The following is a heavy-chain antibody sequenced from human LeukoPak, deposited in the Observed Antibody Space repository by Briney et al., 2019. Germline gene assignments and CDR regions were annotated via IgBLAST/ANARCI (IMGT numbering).Heavy chain of an antibody. Sequence: SEALSLTCTVSGDSMGNYYWNWLRQPAGKGLEWIGRIRSDGTTYANPSLESAVTMSVNTSNNHISLRLSSATAADTAVYYCARAGIVVVPAAMVLSPGAFDIWGQGTMVTVSS. CDR3: ARAGIVVVPAAMVLSPGAFDI. V-gene: IGHV4-4*07. CDR1: GDSMGNYY. J-gene: IGHJ3*02. D-gene: IGHD2-2*01. CDR2: IRSDGTT.